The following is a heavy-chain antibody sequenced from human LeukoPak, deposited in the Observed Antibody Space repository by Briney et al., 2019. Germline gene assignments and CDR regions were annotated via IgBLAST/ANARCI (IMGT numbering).Heavy chain of an antibody. CDR3: ARQAIGDDYVWGSYRYNWFDP. CDR1: GGSISSSSYY. J-gene: IGHJ5*02. V-gene: IGHV4-39*01. CDR2: IYYSGST. D-gene: IGHD3-16*02. Sequence: SETLSLTCTVSGGSISSSSYYWGWIRQPPGKGLEWLGSIYYSGSTYYNPSLKSRVTISVDTSKNQFSLKLSSVTAADTAVYYCARQAIGDDYVWGSYRYNWFDPWGQGTLVTVSS.